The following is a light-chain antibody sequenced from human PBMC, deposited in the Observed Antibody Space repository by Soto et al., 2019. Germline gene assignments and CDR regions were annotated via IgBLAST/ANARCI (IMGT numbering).Light chain of an antibody. CDR2: ALS. CDR3: MQHTDFPIT. J-gene: IGKJ5*01. V-gene: IGKV2-40*01. CDR1: QSLLDTDDGSTY. Sequence: EIVLTQTPLSLPVSPGEPASISCRSSQSLLDTDDGSTYLDWYLQKPGQSPQLLIYALSFRASGVPDRFSGSGSGTEFTLRISRVGTEDVGVYYCMQHTDFPITFGQGTRLEIK.